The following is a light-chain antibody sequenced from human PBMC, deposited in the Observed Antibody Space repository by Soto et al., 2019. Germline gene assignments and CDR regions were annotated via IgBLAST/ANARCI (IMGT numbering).Light chain of an antibody. CDR2: EGS. Sequence: HSALTQPASVSGSPGQSITISCTGTSSDVGSYNLVSWYQQHPGKAPKLMIYEGSKRPSGVSNRFSGSKSGTTASLTISGLQAEDEADYYCSSYTTTDPYVFGTGTKVTVL. V-gene: IGLV2-14*02. J-gene: IGLJ1*01. CDR3: SSYTTTDPYV. CDR1: SSDVGSYNL.